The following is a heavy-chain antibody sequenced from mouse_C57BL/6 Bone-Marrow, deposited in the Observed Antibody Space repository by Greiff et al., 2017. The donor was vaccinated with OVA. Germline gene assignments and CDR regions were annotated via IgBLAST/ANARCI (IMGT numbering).Heavy chain of an antibody. CDR2: ISSGSSTI. CDR1: GFTFSDYG. Sequence: EVKLMESGGGLVKPGGSLKLSCAASGFTFSDYGMHWVRQAPEKGLEWVAYISSGSSTIYYADTVKGRFTISRDNAKNTLFLQMTSLRSEDTARYYCARGYYYGSRGGYAMDYWGQGTSVTVSS. V-gene: IGHV5-17*01. J-gene: IGHJ4*01. CDR3: ARGYYYGSRGGYAMDY. D-gene: IGHD1-1*01.